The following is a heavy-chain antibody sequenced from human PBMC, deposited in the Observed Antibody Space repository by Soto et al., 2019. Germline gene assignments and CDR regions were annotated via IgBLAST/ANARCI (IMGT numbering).Heavy chain of an antibody. CDR1: GGSISSGVYS. J-gene: IGHJ4*02. V-gene: IGHV4-30-2*01. CDR3: ARVPDY. CDR2: IYHSVST. Sequence: QLQLLESGSGLVKPSQTLSLTCAVSGGSISSGVYSWGWIRHPPGKGLEWIGYIYHSVSTYYNPSLKSRVTISVDRSKNQFSLRLSSVTAADTAVYYCARVPDYWGQGTLVTVSS.